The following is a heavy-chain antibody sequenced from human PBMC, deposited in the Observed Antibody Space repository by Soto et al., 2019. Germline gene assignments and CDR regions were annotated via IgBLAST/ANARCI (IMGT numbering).Heavy chain of an antibody. J-gene: IGHJ1*01. CDR2: IYHTGNT. D-gene: IGHD3-16*01. CDR3: AEELSPVQYDSYGTVAC. V-gene: IGHV4-30-4*01. CDR1: GNYISSGDYY. Sequence: QVKLQESGPGMVTPSQTLSLTCTVSGNYISSGDYYGSWIRQSPGKGLEWIGYIYHTGNTYYSPSLKSRSSVSRDTSKNRFPLTLSSVTVADTALYYCAEELSPVQYDSYGTVACWGQGTLVTVSS.